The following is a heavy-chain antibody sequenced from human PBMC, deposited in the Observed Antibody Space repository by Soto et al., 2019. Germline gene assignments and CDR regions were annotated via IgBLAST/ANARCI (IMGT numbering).Heavy chain of an antibody. Sequence: QVQLVESGGGVVQPGTSLRLSCAASGFTFKTHAMHWVRQAPGKGLEWMAVIAYDGNEKFYADSVKGRFTISRDNSKNALSLQINTPRNEDTAVYYCGKDVGDYVPYYYGVDVWGQGTTVTVSS. V-gene: IGHV3-30*18. D-gene: IGHD1-26*01. CDR1: GFTFKTHA. J-gene: IGHJ6*02. CDR2: IAYDGNEK. CDR3: GKDVGDYVPYYYGVDV.